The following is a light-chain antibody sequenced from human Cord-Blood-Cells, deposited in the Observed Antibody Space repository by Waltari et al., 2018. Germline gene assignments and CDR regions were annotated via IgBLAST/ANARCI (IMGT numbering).Light chain of an antibody. CDR1: SRDVGLDNL. J-gene: IGLJ1*01. V-gene: IGLV2-23*01. CDR3: CSYAGSSTYV. CDR2: EGS. Sequence: QSALTQPASGSGSPGQSITHSCPGSSRDVGLDNLASWYQQHPGKAPHLMIYEGSKRPSGVSNRFSGSKSGNTASLTISGLQAEDEADYYCCSYAGSSTYVFGTGTKVTVL.